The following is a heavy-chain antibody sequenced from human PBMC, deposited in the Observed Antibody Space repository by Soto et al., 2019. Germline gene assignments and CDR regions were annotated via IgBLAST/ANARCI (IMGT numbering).Heavy chain of an antibody. Sequence: SVKVSCKSSGYTFTSCGIIWVRQSPGQVLEWMGWISAYNGNTNYAQKLQGRVTMTTDTSTSTAYMELRSLRSDDTAVYYCARVVVWNYAYYYYGMDVWGQGTTVTVSS. CDR3: ARVVVWNYAYYYYGMDV. D-gene: IGHD1-7*01. CDR2: ISAYNGNT. J-gene: IGHJ6*02. V-gene: IGHV1-18*04. CDR1: GYTFTSCG.